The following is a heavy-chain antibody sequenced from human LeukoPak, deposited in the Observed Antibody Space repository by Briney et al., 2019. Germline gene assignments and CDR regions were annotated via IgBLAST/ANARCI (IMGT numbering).Heavy chain of an antibody. CDR3: ARQGQLGGFDY. D-gene: IGHD7-27*01. J-gene: IGHJ4*02. V-gene: IGHV3-23*01. CDR1: GFTFSSFA. CDR2: ISGSGDST. Sequence: PGGSLRLSCAASGFTFSSFAMSWVRQAPGKGLEWVSTISGSGDSTYYADSVKGRFTISRDNSKNTLYLQMNSLRAEDTAVYYCARQGQLGGFDYWGQGTLVTVSS.